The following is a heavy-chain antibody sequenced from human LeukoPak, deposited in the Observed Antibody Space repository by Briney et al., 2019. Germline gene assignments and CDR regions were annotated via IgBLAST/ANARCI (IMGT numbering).Heavy chain of an antibody. CDR2: INHSGRT. D-gene: IGHD2-15*01. J-gene: IGHJ6*02. Sequence: SETLSLTCAVYGGSFSGDYWSWIRQPPGKGLEWIGEINHSGRTHYNPSLKSRVTISVDTSKTQFTLKLRSVTAADTAVYYCARFTPPGYCSGGSCYVSNYYYYCGMDVWGQGTTVTVSS. CDR3: ARFTPPGYCSGGSCYVSNYYYYCGMDV. CDR1: GGSFSGDY. V-gene: IGHV4-34*01.